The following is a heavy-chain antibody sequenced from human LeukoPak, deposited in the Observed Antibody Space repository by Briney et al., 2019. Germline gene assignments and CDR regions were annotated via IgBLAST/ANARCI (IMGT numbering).Heavy chain of an antibody. Sequence: GASVKVSCKASGYTFTSYYMHWVRQAPGQGLEWMGLINPTGGSTGYAQKFQGRVTMTRDMSTSTDYMELSSLRSEDTAIYYCARADGSSSIDYYHLDVWGKGTTVTVSS. CDR2: INPTGGST. J-gene: IGHJ6*03. V-gene: IGHV1-46*01. D-gene: IGHD6-6*01. CDR3: ARADGSSSIDYYHLDV. CDR1: GYTFTSYY.